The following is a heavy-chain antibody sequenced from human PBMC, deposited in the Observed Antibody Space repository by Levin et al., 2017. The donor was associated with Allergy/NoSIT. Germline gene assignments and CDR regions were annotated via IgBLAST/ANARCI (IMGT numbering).Heavy chain of an antibody. CDR1: GLTFSSYG. V-gene: IGHV3-33*01. J-gene: IGHJ4*02. D-gene: IGHD6-19*01. Sequence: GGSLRLSCAASGLTFSSYGMHWVRQAPGKGLEWVAVIWYDGSNKYYADSVKGRFTISRDNSKNTLYLQMNSLRAEDTAVYYCARDPQVSGWPYYFDYWGQGTLVTVSS. CDR2: IWYDGSNK. CDR3: ARDPQVSGWPYYFDY.